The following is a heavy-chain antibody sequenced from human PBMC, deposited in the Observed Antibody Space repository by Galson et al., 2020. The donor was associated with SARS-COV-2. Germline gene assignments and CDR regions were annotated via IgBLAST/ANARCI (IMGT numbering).Heavy chain of an antibody. CDR3: ARNENWNYGGGIRYFDY. CDR1: GYTFTSYG. Sequence: ASVKVSCKASGYTFTSYGISWVRQAPGQGLEWMGWISAYNGNTNYAQKLQGRVTMTTDTSTSTAYMELRSLRSDDTAVYYCARNENWNYGGGIRYFDYWGQGTLVTVSS. CDR2: ISAYNGNT. J-gene: IGHJ4*02. D-gene: IGHD1-7*01. V-gene: IGHV1-18*04.